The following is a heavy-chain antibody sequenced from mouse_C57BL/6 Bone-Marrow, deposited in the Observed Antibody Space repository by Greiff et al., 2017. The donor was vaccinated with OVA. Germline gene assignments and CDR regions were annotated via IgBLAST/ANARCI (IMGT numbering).Heavy chain of an antibody. Sequence: VKLMESGAELVRPGTSVKMSCKASGYTFTNYWIGWAKQRPGHGLEWIGAIYPGGGYTNYNEKFKGKATLTADKSSSTAYMQFSSLTSEDSAIYYCARYDGYYVYVDVWGTGTTVTVSS. J-gene: IGHJ1*03. D-gene: IGHD2-3*01. V-gene: IGHV1-63*01. CDR2: IYPGGGYT. CDR1: GYTFTNYW. CDR3: ARYDGYYVYVDV.